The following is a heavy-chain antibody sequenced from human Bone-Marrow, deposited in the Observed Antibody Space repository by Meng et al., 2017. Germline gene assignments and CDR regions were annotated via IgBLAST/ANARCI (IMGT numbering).Heavy chain of an antibody. J-gene: IGHJ5*02. V-gene: IGHV4-34*10. Sequence: QVELQESGPGLVKPSGTLSLTCAVFGGSLSGYYCNWFRQPPGKGLEWIGGSDHFGNTIYNPSLKGRLTISVDTSKNQISLRLSSVIAADTAVYYCVYFWSGYFTSGQGTLVTVSS. CDR2: SDHFGNT. CDR1: GGSLSGYY. CDR3: VYFWSGYFT. D-gene: IGHD3-3*01.